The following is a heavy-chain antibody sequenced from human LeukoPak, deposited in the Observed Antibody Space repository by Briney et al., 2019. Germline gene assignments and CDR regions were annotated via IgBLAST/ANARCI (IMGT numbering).Heavy chain of an antibody. CDR1: GGSFSGYY. V-gene: IGHV4-34*01. J-gene: IGHJ4*02. CDR2: IYYSGST. CDR3: ARHYGP. Sequence: SETLSLTCADYGGSFSGYYWSWIRQPPGKGLEWIGSIYYSGSTYYNPSLKSRVTITVDTSKNQFSLKLNSVTATDTAVYYCARHYGPWGQGTLVTVSS. D-gene: IGHD3-16*01.